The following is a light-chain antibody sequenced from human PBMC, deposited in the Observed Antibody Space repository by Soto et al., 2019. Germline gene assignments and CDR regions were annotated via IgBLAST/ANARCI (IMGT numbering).Light chain of an antibody. V-gene: IGLV2-14*01. CDR1: SSDVGSYTY. J-gene: IGLJ1*01. CDR2: EVN. CDR3: SSYTSSSTLYV. Sequence: ALAQPASVSGSPRQSITISCTGASSDVGSYTYVSWYQQHPGKAPKLMIYEVNNRPSGASNRFSGSKSGNTASLTISGLQAEDEADYYCSSYTSSSTLYVFGTGTKVTVL.